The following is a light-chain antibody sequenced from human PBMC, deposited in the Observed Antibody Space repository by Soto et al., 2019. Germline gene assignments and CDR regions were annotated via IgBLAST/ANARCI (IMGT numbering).Light chain of an antibody. V-gene: IGLV2-14*01. CDR2: EVS. Sequence: QSALTQPASVSGSPGQSITISCTGTSNDVGGYNYVSWYQQHPGKVPKLKIYEVSNRPSGVSDRFSGSRSGNTASLTISGLQAEDESDYYCISYTSSSTWVFGGGTQLTVL. J-gene: IGLJ3*02. CDR3: ISYTSSSTWV. CDR1: SNDVGGYNY.